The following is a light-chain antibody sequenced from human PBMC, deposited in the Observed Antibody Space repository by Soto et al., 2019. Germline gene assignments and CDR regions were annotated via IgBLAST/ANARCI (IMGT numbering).Light chain of an antibody. CDR1: SSDVGGYNS. V-gene: IGLV2-14*03. Sequence: QSVLTQPASVSGSPGQSIAISCTGTSSDVGGYNSVSWYQQHPGKAPKLMIYNVSNRPSGVSDRFSGSKSGNTAPPTISGLQAEDEADYYCSSYTSSNTYVFRTGTKVTVL. J-gene: IGLJ1*01. CDR3: SSYTSSNTYV. CDR2: NVS.